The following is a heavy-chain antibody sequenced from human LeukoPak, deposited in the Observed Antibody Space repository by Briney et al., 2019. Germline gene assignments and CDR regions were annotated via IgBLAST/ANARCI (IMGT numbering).Heavy chain of an antibody. J-gene: IGHJ2*01. Sequence: PSETLSLTCTVSGGSISSSSYYWGWIRQPPGKGLEWIGSIYYSGSTYHNPSLKSRVTISVDTSKNQFSLKLSSVTAADTAVYYCARGVEYLYGSGSVDWYFDLWGRGTLVTVSS. CDR2: IYYSGST. CDR1: GGSISSSSYY. D-gene: IGHD3-10*01. V-gene: IGHV4-39*01. CDR3: ARGVEYLYGSGSVDWYFDL.